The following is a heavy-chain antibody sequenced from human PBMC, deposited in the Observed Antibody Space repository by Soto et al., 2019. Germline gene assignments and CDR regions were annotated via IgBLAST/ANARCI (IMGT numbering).Heavy chain of an antibody. Sequence: QVQLQQWGAGLLKPSETLSLTCAVYGGSVSSGSYYWSWIRQPPGKGLEWIGEMSHSGGTHFNPPLKRRVTISVDTSKNQFSLKMSFVTAADTALYYCARVERGTATTVVDAFDIWGPGTMVTVSS. CDR1: GGSVSSGSYY. CDR3: ARVERGTATTVVDAFDI. CDR2: MSHSGGT. D-gene: IGHD1-1*01. V-gene: IGHV4-34*01. J-gene: IGHJ3*02.